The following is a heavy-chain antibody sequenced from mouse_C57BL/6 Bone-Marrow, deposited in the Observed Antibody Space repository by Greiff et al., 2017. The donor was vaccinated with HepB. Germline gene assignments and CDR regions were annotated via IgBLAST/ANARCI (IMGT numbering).Heavy chain of an antibody. CDR2: IWSGGST. J-gene: IGHJ1*03. D-gene: IGHD1-1*01. Sequence: VQLQQSGPGLVQPSQSLSITCTASGFSLTSYGVHWVRQSPGKGLEWLGVIWSGGSTDYNAAFISRLCISKDNSKSQVFFKMNSLQADYTAIYYCARGIYYGISYVYWDFDVWGTGTTVTVAS. CDR3: ARGIYYGISYVYWDFDV. CDR1: GFSLTSYG. V-gene: IGHV2-2*01.